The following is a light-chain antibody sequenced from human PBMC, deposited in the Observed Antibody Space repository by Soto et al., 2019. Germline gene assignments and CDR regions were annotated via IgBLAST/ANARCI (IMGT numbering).Light chain of an antibody. J-gene: IGLJ1*01. Sequence: QSALTQPASVSGSPGQSLTISCTGTSSDVGGYNYVSWYQQHPGKAPKLMIYEVSNRPSGVSHRFSGSKSGNTASLTISGLQAEDEADYYCSSYTIISTDVFGTGTKVTVL. V-gene: IGLV2-14*01. CDR1: SSDVGGYNY. CDR3: SSYTIISTDV. CDR2: EVS.